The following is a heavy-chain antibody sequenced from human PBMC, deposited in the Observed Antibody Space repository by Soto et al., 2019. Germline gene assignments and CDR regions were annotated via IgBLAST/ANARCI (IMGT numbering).Heavy chain of an antibody. Sequence: DVQLWESGGGLVQPGGSLRLSCAASGFSFGSYALSWVRQAPGKGLEWVATISGSDGKTLYADSVKGRFSISRDTSQSTLYLQMNSLRADDTAMYYCARWSYLDYWGQGTRVTVSS. D-gene: IGHD3-3*01. CDR2: ISGSDGKT. J-gene: IGHJ4*02. V-gene: IGHV3-23*01. CDR1: GFSFGSYA. CDR3: ARWSYLDY.